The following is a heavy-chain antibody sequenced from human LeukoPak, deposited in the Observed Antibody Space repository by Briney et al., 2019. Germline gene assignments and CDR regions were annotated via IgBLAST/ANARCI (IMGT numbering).Heavy chain of an antibody. CDR1: GGTFSSYA. V-gene: IGHV1-69*05. CDR2: IIPIFGTA. Sequence: SVKVSCKAFGGTFSSYAISWVRQAPGQGLEWMGGIIPIFGTANYAQKFQGRVTITTDESTSTAYMELSSLRSEDTAVYYCARGPGDSSGYWGYNWFDPWGQGTLVTVSS. J-gene: IGHJ5*02. CDR3: ARGPGDSSGYWGYNWFDP. D-gene: IGHD3-22*01.